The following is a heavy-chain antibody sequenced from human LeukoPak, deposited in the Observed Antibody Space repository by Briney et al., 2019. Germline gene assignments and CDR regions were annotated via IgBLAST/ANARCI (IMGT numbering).Heavy chain of an antibody. Sequence: GGSLRLSCAASGFTFSSYGMHWVRQAPGKGLEWVAVISYDGSNKYYADSVKGRFTISRDNSKNTLYLQMSSLRAEDTAVYYCAKGRGPFYYYDSSGYSYWGQGTLVTVSS. CDR1: GFTFSSYG. J-gene: IGHJ4*02. D-gene: IGHD3-22*01. CDR3: AKGRGPFYYYDSSGYSY. V-gene: IGHV3-30*18. CDR2: ISYDGSNK.